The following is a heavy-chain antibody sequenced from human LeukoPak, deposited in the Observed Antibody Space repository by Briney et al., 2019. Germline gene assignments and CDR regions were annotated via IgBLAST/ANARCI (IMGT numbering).Heavy chain of an antibody. V-gene: IGHV4-4*07. J-gene: IGHJ3*02. CDR2: MSSTGSS. CDR3: ARDLDSYSKSDGFDM. CDR1: GGSISGYH. D-gene: IGHD5-18*01. Sequence: PSETLSLTCTVSGGSISGYHWSWIRQAAGEGPEWIGRMSSTGSSDYSPSLKSRVSMSVDTSRNQFSLNLSSVTAADTAVYYCARDLDSYSKSDGFDMWGQGTKVTVSS.